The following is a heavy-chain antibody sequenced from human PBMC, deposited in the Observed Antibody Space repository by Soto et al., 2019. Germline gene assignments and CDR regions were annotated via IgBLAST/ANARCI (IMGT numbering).Heavy chain of an antibody. CDR2: ISAYNGNT. D-gene: IGHD3-22*01. CDR3: ARDSSSGPTNWFDP. CDR1: GYTFTSYG. Sequence: EASVKVSCKASGYTFTSYGISWVRQAPGQGLEWMGWISAYNGNTNYAQKLQGRVTMTTDTSTSTAYMELRSLRSDDTAVYYCARDSSSGPTNWFDPWGQGTLVTVSS. J-gene: IGHJ5*02. V-gene: IGHV1-18*01.